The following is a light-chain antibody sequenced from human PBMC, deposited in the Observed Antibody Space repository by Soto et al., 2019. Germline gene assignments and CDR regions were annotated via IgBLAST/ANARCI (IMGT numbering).Light chain of an antibody. V-gene: IGLV1-40*01. CDR3: QSSDSSLSGVV. J-gene: IGLJ2*01. Sequence: QLVPTQPPSVSGAPGQRVTISCTESSSNIGAGYDVHWYQQLPGTAPKLLIYGNSNRPSGVPDRFSGSKSGTSASLAITGLQAQDEADYYCQSSDSSLSGVVFGGGTKVTVL. CDR1: SSNIGAGYD. CDR2: GNS.